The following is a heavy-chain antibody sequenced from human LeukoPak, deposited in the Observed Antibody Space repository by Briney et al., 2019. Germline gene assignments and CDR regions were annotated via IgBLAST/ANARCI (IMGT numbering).Heavy chain of an antibody. CDR2: IYYSGST. CDR3: ARVSAGNSGGFDY. D-gene: IGHD4-23*01. V-gene: IGHV4-39*07. CDR1: GGSISSSSYY. Sequence: SETLSLTCTVSGGSISSSSYYWGWIRQPPGKGLEWIGSIYYSGSTYYNPSLKSRVTISVDTSKNQFSLKLSSVTAADTAVYYCARVSAGNSGGFDYWGQGTLVTVSS. J-gene: IGHJ4*02.